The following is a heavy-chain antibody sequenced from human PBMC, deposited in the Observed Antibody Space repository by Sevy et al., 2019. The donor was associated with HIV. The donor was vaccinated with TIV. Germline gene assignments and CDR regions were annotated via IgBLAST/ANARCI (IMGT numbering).Heavy chain of an antibody. D-gene: IGHD2-2*02. CDR2: INHSGST. Sequence: SETLSLTCAVYGGSFSGYYWSWIRQPPGKGLEWIGEINHSGSTNYNPSLKSRVTISVDTSKNKFSLKLSSVTAADTAVYYCARGPIVVVPAAIIGDYYYYGMDVWGQGTTVTVSS. J-gene: IGHJ6*02. CDR1: GGSFSGYY. CDR3: ARGPIVVVPAAIIGDYYYYGMDV. V-gene: IGHV4-34*01.